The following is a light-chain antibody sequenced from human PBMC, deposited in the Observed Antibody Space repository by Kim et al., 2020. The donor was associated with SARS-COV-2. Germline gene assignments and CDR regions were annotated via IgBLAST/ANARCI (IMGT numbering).Light chain of an antibody. J-gene: IGLJ2*01. Sequence: GQSVTISCTGTSRDLGGYNYVSWYQQHPGKAPKLMIYEVSKRPSGVPDRFSGSKSGNTASLTVSGLQTEDEADYYCNSYAGSNNLVFGGGTQLTVL. V-gene: IGLV2-8*01. CDR1: SRDLGGYNY. CDR2: EVS. CDR3: NSYAGSNNLV.